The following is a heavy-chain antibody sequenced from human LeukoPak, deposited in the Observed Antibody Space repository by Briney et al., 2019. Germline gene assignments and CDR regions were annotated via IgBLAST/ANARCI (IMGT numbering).Heavy chain of an antibody. CDR2: IYYSGST. V-gene: IGHV4-31*03. J-gene: IGHJ4*02. CDR3: AREDYGDSLLDY. D-gene: IGHD4-17*01. Sequence: PSETLSLTCTVSGGSISSGGYYWGWIRQHPGKGLEWIGYIYYSGSTYYNPPLKSRVTISVDTSKNQFSLKLSSVTAADTAVYYCAREDYGDSLLDYWGQGTLVTVSS. CDR1: GGSISSGGYY.